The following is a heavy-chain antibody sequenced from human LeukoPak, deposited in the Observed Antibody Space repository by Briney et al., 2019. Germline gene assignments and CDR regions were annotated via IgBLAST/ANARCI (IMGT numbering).Heavy chain of an antibody. D-gene: IGHD3-9*01. CDR1: GFTFSSYW. CDR2: IKQDGSEK. V-gene: IGHV3-7*01. J-gene: IGHJ4*02. Sequence: PGGSLRLSCAASGFTFSSYWMSWVRQAPGKGLEWVGNIKQDGSEKYYVDSVKGRFTISRDNAKNSLYLQMNSLRAEDTAVYYCARDGYYDILTGYYNLIDYWGQGTLVTVSS. CDR3: ARDGYYDILTGYYNLIDY.